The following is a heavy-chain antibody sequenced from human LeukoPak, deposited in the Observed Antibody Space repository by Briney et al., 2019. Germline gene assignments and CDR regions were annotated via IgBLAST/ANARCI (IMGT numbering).Heavy chain of an antibody. CDR2: ITWNSDNI. V-gene: IGHV3-9*03. J-gene: IGHJ6*03. CDR1: GFTFDDYA. Sequence: GGSLRLSCAASGFTFDDYAMHWVRQAPGKGLEWVSSITWNSDNIEYADSVKGRFTISRDNAKNSLYLQMNSLRAEDMALYYCAKGGGGRLIYYYYMDVWGKGTTVTVSS. CDR3: AKGGGGRLIYYYYMDV. D-gene: IGHD3-16*01.